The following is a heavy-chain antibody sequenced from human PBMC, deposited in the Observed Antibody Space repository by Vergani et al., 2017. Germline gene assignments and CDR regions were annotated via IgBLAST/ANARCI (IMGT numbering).Heavy chain of an antibody. CDR1: GFTFSNYG. CDR2: INAGNGNT. J-gene: IGHJ5*02. Sequence: QVQLVESGGGVVQPGRSLRLSCAASGFTFSNYGMHWVRQAPGQRLEWMGWINAGNGNTKYSQKFQGRVTITRDTSASTAYMELSSLRSEDTAVYYCARVGIVNWFDPGGQGTLVTVSS. D-gene: IGHD2-15*01. V-gene: IGHV1-3*01. CDR3: ARVGIVNWFDP.